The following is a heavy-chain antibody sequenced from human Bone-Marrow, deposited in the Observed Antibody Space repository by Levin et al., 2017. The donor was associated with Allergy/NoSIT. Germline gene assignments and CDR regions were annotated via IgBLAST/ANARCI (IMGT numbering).Heavy chain of an antibody. CDR1: GGSISSSSYY. Sequence: SQTLSLTCTVSGGSISSSSYYWGWIRQPPGKGLEWIGSIYYSGSTYYNPSLKSRVTISVDTSKNQFSLKLSSVTAADTAVYYCARIAESGVGDAFDIWGQGTMVTVSS. V-gene: IGHV4-39*01. D-gene: IGHD2-15*01. J-gene: IGHJ3*02. CDR2: IYYSGST. CDR3: ARIAESGVGDAFDI.